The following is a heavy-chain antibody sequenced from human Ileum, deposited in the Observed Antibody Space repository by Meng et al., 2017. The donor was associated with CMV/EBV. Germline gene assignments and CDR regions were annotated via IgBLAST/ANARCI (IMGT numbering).Heavy chain of an antibody. V-gene: IGHV3-30-3*01. Sequence: GESLKISCAASGFTFSSYAMHWVRQAPGKGLEWVAVISYDGSNKYYADSVKGRFTISRDNSKNTLYLKMNSLRAEDTAVYYGASPGRGFLEWLSPWGQGTLVTVSS. CDR3: ASPGRGFLEWLSP. CDR2: ISYDGSNK. J-gene: IGHJ5*02. D-gene: IGHD3-3*01. CDR1: GFTFSSYA.